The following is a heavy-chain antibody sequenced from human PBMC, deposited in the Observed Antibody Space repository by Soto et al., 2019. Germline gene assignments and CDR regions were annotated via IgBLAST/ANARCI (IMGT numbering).Heavy chain of an antibody. CDR3: AKDPNGSSGSINWFDP. CDR1: GFTFSSYW. J-gene: IGHJ5*02. D-gene: IGHD3-22*01. V-gene: IGHV3-74*01. Sequence: GGSLRLSCAASGFTFSSYWMHWVRQAPGKGLVWVSRINSDGSSTSYADSVKGRFTISRDNAKNTLYLQMDSLTTEDTAVYYCAKDPNGSSGSINWFDPWGQGTLVTVSS. CDR2: INSDGSST.